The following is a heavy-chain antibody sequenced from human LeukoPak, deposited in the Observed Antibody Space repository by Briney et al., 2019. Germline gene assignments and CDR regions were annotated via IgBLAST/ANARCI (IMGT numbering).Heavy chain of an antibody. J-gene: IGHJ4*02. CDR1: GFTFSSYA. V-gene: IGHV3-23*01. D-gene: IGHD3-22*01. Sequence: GGSLRLSCAASGFTFSSYAMSWVRQAPGKGLEWVSAISGSGGSTYYADSVKGRFTISRDNSKNTLYLQMNSPRAEDTAVYYSAAINDYYDKGYWGQGTLVTVSS. CDR2: ISGSGGST. CDR3: AAINDYYDKGY.